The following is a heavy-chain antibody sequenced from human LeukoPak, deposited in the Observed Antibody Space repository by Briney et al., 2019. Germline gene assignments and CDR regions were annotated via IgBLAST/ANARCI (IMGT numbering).Heavy chain of an antibody. D-gene: IGHD6-13*01. CDR1: GYTFTSYD. J-gene: IGHJ6*02. V-gene: IGHV1-8*01. CDR3: ARGLLAAAGWNV. CDR2: MNPNSGNT. Sequence: ASVKVSCTASGYTFTSYDINWVRQATGQGLEWMGWMNPNSGNTGYAQKFQGRVTMTRNTSISTAYMELSSLRSEDTAVYYCARGLLAAAGWNVWGQGTTVTVSS.